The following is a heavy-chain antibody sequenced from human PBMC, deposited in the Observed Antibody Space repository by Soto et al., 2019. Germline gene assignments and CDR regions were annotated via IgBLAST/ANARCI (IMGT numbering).Heavy chain of an antibody. CDR1: GFTFSNYT. CDR2: ISRSSRNI. V-gene: IGHV3-21*01. Sequence: EVQLVESGGGLVKPGGSLTLSCAASGFTFSNYTMNWVRQAPGKGLEWVSSISRSSRNIYYADSVKGRCTISRDNAKNALYLHMNSLRAGDTAVYYCARDLKVAGTNSSYYYGMDVWGQGTTVTVSS. CDR3: ARDLKVAGTNSSYYYGMDV. D-gene: IGHD6-19*01. J-gene: IGHJ6*02.